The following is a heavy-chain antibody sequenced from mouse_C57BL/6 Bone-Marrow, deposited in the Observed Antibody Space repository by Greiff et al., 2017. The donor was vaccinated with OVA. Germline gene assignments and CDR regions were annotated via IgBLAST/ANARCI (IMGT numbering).Heavy chain of an antibody. J-gene: IGHJ3*01. Sequence: QVQLQQSGAELVKPGASVKMSCKASGYTFTTYPIEWMKQNHGKSLEWMGNFHPYNDDTKYNEKFKGKATLTVEKSSSTVYLELSRLTSDDSAVYYCATYDYDGAWFAYWGQGTLVTVSA. CDR3: ATYDYDGAWFAY. CDR2: FHPYNDDT. V-gene: IGHV1-47*01. D-gene: IGHD2-4*01. CDR1: GYTFTTYP.